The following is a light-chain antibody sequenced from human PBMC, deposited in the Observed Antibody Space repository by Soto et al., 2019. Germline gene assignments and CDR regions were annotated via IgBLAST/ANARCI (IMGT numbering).Light chain of an antibody. CDR2: GAS. V-gene: IGKV3-15*01. J-gene: IGKJ2*01. CDR3: QQYHNWPPQYT. CDR1: QTVASN. Sequence: EIVMTQSPATLSVSPGERATLSCRASQTVASNLAWYQQKPGQAPRLLIHGASPRANGVSARFSGSGSGTEFTLTISSLQSEDFAVYYCQQYHNWPPQYTFGQGTKLQIK.